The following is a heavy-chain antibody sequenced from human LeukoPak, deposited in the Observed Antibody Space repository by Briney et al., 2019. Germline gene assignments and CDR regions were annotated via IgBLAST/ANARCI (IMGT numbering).Heavy chain of an antibody. D-gene: IGHD1-26*01. CDR1: GYTFTGYY. J-gene: IGHJ4*02. Sequence: ASVKVSCKASGYTFTGYYMHWVRQATGQGLEWMGWMNPNSGNTGYAQKFQGRVTMTRDTSISTAYMELSRLRSDDTAVYYCARGSYSGSYLGYWGQGTLVTVSS. V-gene: IGHV1-2*02. CDR2: MNPNSGNT. CDR3: ARGSYSGSYLGY.